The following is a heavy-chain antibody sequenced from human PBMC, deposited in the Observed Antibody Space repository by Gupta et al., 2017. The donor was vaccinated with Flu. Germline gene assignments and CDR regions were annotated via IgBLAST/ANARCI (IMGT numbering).Heavy chain of an antibody. J-gene: IGHJ4*02. V-gene: IGHV3-23*01. CDR3: AKARVGDPRDSGIDY. CDR2: ISASGGST. Sequence: QAPGKGLEWVSSISASGGSTYYADSVKGRFTISRDNSKNTLYLQMNSLRAEDTAVYYCAKARVGDPRDSGIDYWGQGTLVTVSS. D-gene: IGHD1-26*01.